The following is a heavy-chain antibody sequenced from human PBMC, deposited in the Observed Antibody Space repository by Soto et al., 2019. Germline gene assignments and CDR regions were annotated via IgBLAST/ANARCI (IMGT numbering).Heavy chain of an antibody. Sequence: EEQLVESGGGLVQPGGSLRLSCAASGFAFSSYWMHWVRQTPGKGPVWVSRIYNDGRRTAYADSVKGRFTISRDNAKNTMYLQMSSLTVEDTAVYYCARDLSGDTTPYFDLCGQGTLVTVSS. CDR3: ARDLSGDTTPYFDL. D-gene: IGHD1-1*01. V-gene: IGHV3-74*01. J-gene: IGHJ4*02. CDR1: GFAFSSYW. CDR2: IYNDGRRT.